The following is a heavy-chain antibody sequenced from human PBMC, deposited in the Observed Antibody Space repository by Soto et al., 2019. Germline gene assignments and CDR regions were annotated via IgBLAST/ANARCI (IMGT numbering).Heavy chain of an antibody. CDR2: IWYDGSNK. CDR3: ARDPVVGAAGPGHNWFDP. J-gene: IGHJ5*02. Sequence: GGSLRLSCAASGFTFSSYGMHWVRQAPGKGLEWVAVIWYDGSNKYYADSVKGRFTISRDNSKNTLYLQMNSLRAEDTAVYYCARDPVVGAAGPGHNWFDPWGQGTLVTVSS. CDR1: GFTFSSYG. D-gene: IGHD6-13*01. V-gene: IGHV3-33*01.